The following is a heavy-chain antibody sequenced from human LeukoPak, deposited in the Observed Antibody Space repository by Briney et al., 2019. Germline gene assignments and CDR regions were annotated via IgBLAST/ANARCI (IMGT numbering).Heavy chain of an antibody. CDR3: ARGQSRSSGQLRTRSYCMDV. J-gene: IGHJ6*03. Sequence: ASVKVSCKASGYTFTHYFAHWVRQAPGQGLEWVGWINPDSGGSSYAQKFQGRVTMTRNTSISTAYMELSSLRSEDTAVYYCARGQSRSSGQLRTRSYCMDVWGKGTTVTVSS. V-gene: IGHV1-2*02. CDR2: INPDSGGS. CDR1: GYTFTHYF. D-gene: IGHD2-2*01.